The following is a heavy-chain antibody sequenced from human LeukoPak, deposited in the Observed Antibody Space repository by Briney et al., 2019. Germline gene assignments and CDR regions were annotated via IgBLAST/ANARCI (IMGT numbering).Heavy chain of an antibody. D-gene: IGHD1-26*01. CDR1: GFTFSNYA. V-gene: IGHV3-23*01. CDR2: ISTSGDST. Sequence: PGGSLRLSCAASGFTFSNYAMSWVRQAPGKGLDWVSGISTSGDSTYYADSVKGRFTISRDNSKNTLYLQMNSLRAEDTAVYYCAKDLAGSGSYSFDYWGQGTLVTVSS. J-gene: IGHJ4*02. CDR3: AKDLAGSGSYSFDY.